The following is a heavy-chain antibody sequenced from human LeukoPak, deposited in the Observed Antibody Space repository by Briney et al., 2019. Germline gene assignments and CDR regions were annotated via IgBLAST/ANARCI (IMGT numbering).Heavy chain of an antibody. CDR1: GFTFSAYA. J-gene: IGHJ2*01. CDR3: AKSMTLQWRGFFDL. D-gene: IGHD6-19*01. Sequence: GGSLRLSCAASGFTFSAYAMSWVRQAPGKGLEWVSTISDSGANTYYADSVRGRFTISRDNSKNTLYLQKNSLRADDTAIYYCAKSMTLQWRGFFDLWGRGTHVTVSS. V-gene: IGHV3-23*01. CDR2: ISDSGANT.